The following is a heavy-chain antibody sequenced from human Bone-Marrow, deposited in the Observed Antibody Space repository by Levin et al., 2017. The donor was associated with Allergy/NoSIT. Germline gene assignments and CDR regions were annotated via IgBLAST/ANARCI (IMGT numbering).Heavy chain of an antibody. J-gene: IGHJ2*01. CDR3: AKTDGGRSNWYFDV. Sequence: GESLKISCKGSGYTFANYWIAWVRQMPGKGLEWMGVIYPGDSDTRYSPSFQGHVTMSVDKSTNTAYLQWGSPKAADTAIYYCAKTDGGRSNWYFDVWGPGTLVTVAS. CDR2: IYPGDSDT. D-gene: IGHD2-15*01. CDR1: GYTFANYW. V-gene: IGHV5-51*01.